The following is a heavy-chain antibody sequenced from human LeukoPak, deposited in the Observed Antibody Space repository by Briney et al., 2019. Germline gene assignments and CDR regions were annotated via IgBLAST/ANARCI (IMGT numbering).Heavy chain of an antibody. CDR2: INHSGSS. J-gene: IGHJ4*02. D-gene: IGHD6-13*01. V-gene: IGHV4-34*01. CDR3: ARSGTYQHSSSYDY. CDR1: GFTVSSNY. Sequence: GSLRLSCAASGFTVSSNYMSWIRQPPGKGLEWIGEINHSGSSNYNPSLKSRVTISVDTSKNQFSLKLSSVTAADTAVYYCARSGTYQHSSSYDYWGQGTLVTVSS.